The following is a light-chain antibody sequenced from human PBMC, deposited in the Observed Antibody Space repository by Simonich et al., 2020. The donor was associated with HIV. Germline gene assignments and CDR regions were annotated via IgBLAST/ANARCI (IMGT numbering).Light chain of an antibody. J-gene: IGKJ3*01. Sequence: EIVLTQSPATLSLSPGERATLSCGASQSVSSYFAWYQLKPGQAPRLLIYDASNRATGIPARFSGSGSGTDFTLTISSLEPEDFATYYCQQLNSYPPFTFGPGTKVDIK. CDR1: QSVSSY. CDR2: DAS. V-gene: IGKV3-11*01. CDR3: QQLNSYPPFT.